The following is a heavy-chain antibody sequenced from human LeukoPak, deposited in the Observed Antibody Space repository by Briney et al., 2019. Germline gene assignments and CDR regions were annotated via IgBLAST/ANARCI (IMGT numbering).Heavy chain of an antibody. CDR2: ISGSSTYT. J-gene: IGHJ4*02. Sequence: GGSLRLSCAASGFTFSDYCMNWMRQAPGKGLEWLSYISGSSTYTNYADSVKGRFTISRDNAKNSVYLQMNSLRAEDTAVYYCARDDIRFPGKWGQGTLVAVSS. V-gene: IGHV3-11*05. CDR1: GFTFSDYC. CDR3: ARDDIRFPGK. D-gene: IGHD3-16*01.